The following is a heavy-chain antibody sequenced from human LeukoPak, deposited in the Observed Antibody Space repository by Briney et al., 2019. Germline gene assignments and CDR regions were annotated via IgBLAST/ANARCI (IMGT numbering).Heavy chain of an antibody. J-gene: IGHJ4*02. Sequence: GGSLRLSCAASGFTFSSYGMHWVRQAPGKGLEGVAFIRYDGSNKYYADSVKGRFTISRDNSKNTLYLQMNSLRAEDTAVYYCAKVRVVGATTAGFDYWGQGTLVTVSS. CDR2: IRYDGSNK. CDR1: GFTFSSYG. D-gene: IGHD1-26*01. CDR3: AKVRVVGATTAGFDY. V-gene: IGHV3-30*02.